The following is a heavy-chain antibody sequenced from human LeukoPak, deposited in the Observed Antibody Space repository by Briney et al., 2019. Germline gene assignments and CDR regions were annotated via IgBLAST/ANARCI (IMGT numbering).Heavy chain of an antibody. Sequence: PGGSLRLSCAASGFTFSSYAMSWVRQAPGKGLEWVSAISGSGGSTYYADSVKGRFTISRDNSKNTLYLQMNSLRAEDTAVYYCAKAPAPTRSAYYYGSSGYYYGYWGQGTLVTVSS. CDR2: ISGSGGST. V-gene: IGHV3-23*01. CDR1: GFTFSSYA. CDR3: AKAPAPTRSAYYYGSSGYYYGY. J-gene: IGHJ4*02. D-gene: IGHD3-22*01.